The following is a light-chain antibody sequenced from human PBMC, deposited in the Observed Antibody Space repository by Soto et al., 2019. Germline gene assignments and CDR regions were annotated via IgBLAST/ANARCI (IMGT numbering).Light chain of an antibody. CDR1: SSDVGGYNY. CDR2: DVS. CDR3: SSYTSSSTYG. Sequence: QSALTQPASVSWSPGQSITISCTGTSSDVGGYNYVSWYQQHPGKAPKLMIYDVSNRPSGVSNRFSGSKSGNTASLTISWLQAEDEADYYCSSYTSSSTYGFGTGTKVTVL. J-gene: IGLJ1*01. V-gene: IGLV2-14*01.